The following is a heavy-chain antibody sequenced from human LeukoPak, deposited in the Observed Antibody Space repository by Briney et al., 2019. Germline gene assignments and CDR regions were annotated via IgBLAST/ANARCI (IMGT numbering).Heavy chain of an antibody. CDR1: GGSISGYT. V-gene: IGHV4-4*07. Sequence: SETLSLTCTVSGGSISGYTWSWIRQPAGKGLEWIGRIYASGSTNYNPSLQGRVTMSVDTSRGQFFLMVHSVSAADTAVYYCARGVVGATAFAYWGQGTVVTASS. CDR3: ARGVVGATAFAY. CDR2: IYASGST. J-gene: IGHJ4*02. D-gene: IGHD1-26*01.